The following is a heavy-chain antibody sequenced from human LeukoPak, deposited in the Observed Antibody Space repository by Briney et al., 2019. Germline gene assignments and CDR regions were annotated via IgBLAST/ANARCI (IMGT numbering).Heavy chain of an antibody. CDR1: GDSTRSYY. D-gene: IGHD4-11*01. CDR2: MYYSGNI. J-gene: IGHJ6*03. V-gene: IGHV4-59*08. CDR3: ARVEKTTFYYYRDV. Sequence: KPSETLSLTCNVSGDSTRSYYWSWIRQPPGKGLEWIGYMYYSGNIKYSPSLKSRVTISVDTSKNQVSLKLTSVTAADTAVYYCARVEKTTFYYYRDVWGKGTTVTVSS.